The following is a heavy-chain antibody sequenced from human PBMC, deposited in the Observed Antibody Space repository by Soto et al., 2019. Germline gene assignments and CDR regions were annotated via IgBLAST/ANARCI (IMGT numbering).Heavy chain of an antibody. CDR3: VRPLPSGRNYGLDV. CDR2: IYDNGTT. D-gene: IGHD3-10*01. Sequence: PGGSLRLSCAASGFSIGSYWMSWVRQAPGMGLEWVSVIYDNGTTYYADSVKGRFTISRDTSTNTLSLQMDSLRAEDTAVYYCVRPLPSGRNYGLDVWGQGTTVTVSS. V-gene: IGHV3-53*01. CDR1: GFSIGSYW. J-gene: IGHJ6*02.